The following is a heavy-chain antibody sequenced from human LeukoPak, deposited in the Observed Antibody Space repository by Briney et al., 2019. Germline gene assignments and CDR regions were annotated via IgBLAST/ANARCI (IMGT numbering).Heavy chain of an antibody. CDR3: ARRTRGSWVDY. V-gene: IGHV3-30*03. D-gene: IGHD1-26*01. Sequence: GSLRLSCAASGFTFSTYGMHWDRQAPGKGLEWVAVISYDGSNKYYADSVKGRFTISRDNSKNTLSLQMNSLRAEDTAVYYCARRTRGSWVDYWGQGTLVTVSS. CDR1: GFTFSTYG. J-gene: IGHJ4*02. CDR2: ISYDGSNK.